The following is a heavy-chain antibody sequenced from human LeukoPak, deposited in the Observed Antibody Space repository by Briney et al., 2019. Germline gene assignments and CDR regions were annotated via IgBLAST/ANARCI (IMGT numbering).Heavy chain of an antibody. Sequence: ASVHVSCKASEYTFTRYDINWLRPAAGQGLAWMGWMNPNSGDTGYAQKFQGRVTITRNTSISTAYMELSSLRSEDTAVYYCARGSLAWEIIDWGQGTLVTVSS. D-gene: IGHD1-26*01. V-gene: IGHV1-8*03. CDR1: EYTFTRYD. CDR3: ARGSLAWEIID. CDR2: MNPNSGDT. J-gene: IGHJ4*02.